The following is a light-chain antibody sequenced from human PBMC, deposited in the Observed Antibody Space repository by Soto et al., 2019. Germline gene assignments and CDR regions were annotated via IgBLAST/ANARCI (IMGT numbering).Light chain of an antibody. V-gene: IGKV3-11*01. Sequence: EIVLTQSPATLSLSPGERATLSCRASQSVSTYLAWYQQKPGQAPRLLIYDASNRATGIPARFSGSGSGTDVTLTISSLAPEDFAVYYCQHRSNWPRTFGQGTKLEIK. CDR2: DAS. CDR3: QHRSNWPRT. J-gene: IGKJ2*01. CDR1: QSVSTY.